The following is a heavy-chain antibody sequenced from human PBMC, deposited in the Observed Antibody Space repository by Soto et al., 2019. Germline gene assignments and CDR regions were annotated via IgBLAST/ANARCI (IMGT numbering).Heavy chain of an antibody. V-gene: IGHV1-46*03. Sequence: GASVKVSCKASGYTFPSYYMHWVRQAPGQGLEWMGIINPSGGSTSYAQKFQGRVTMTRDTSTSTVYMELSSLRSEDTAVYYCARGRVIAAAGTNYGMDVWGQGTTVTVSS. CDR1: GYTFPSYY. D-gene: IGHD6-13*01. CDR3: ARGRVIAAAGTNYGMDV. CDR2: INPSGGST. J-gene: IGHJ6*02.